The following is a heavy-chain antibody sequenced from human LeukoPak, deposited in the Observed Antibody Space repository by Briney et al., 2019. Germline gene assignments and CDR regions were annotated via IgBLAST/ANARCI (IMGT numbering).Heavy chain of an antibody. CDR1: GFTVSSNY. D-gene: IGHD3-22*01. CDR2: IYSGGST. Sequence: GGSLRLSCAASGFTVSSNYMSWVRQAPGKGLEWVSVIYSGGSTYYADSVKGRFTISRDNSKNTLYLQMNSLRAEDTAVYYCARGYYYDSSVGYWGQGTLVTVCS. CDR3: ARGYYYDSSVGY. J-gene: IGHJ4*02. V-gene: IGHV3-66*01.